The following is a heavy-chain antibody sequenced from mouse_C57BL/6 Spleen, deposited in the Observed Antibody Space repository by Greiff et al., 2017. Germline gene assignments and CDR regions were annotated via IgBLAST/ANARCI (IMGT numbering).Heavy chain of an antibody. V-gene: IGHV1-61*01. Sequence: VQLQQPGAELVRPGSSVKLSCKASGYTFTSYWMDWVKQRPGQGLEWIGNIYPSDSETHYNQKFKDKATLTVDKSSSTAYMQLSSLTSEDSAVXYCARSELGPRDYFAMDYWGQGTSVTVSP. CDR1: GYTFTSYW. D-gene: IGHD4-1*01. CDR3: ARSELGPRDYFAMDY. J-gene: IGHJ4*01. CDR2: IYPSDSET.